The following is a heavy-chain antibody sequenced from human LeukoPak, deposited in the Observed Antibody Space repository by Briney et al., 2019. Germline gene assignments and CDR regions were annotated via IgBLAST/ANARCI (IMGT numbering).Heavy chain of an antibody. CDR2: IYYSGST. V-gene: IGHV4-59*01. D-gene: IGHD3-22*01. CDR3: AGVSGYYSANHAFDI. CDR1: GGSISSYY. Sequence: SETLSLTCTVSGGSISSYYWSWIRQPPGKGLEWIGYIYYSGSTNYNPSLKSRVTISVDTSKNQFSLKLSSVTAADTAVYYCAGVSGYYSANHAFDIWGQGTMVTVSS. J-gene: IGHJ3*02.